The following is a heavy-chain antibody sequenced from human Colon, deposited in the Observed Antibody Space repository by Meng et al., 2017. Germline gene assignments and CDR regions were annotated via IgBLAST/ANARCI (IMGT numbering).Heavy chain of an antibody. CDR3: ARASPSFYGSGSYAFDI. J-gene: IGHJ3*02. CDR2: SGSDGSST. V-gene: IGHV3-74*01. D-gene: IGHD3-10*01. Sequence: LKISCAVSGFTFSSYGMHWVRQAPGKGLVWVSRSGSDGSSTTYADSVKGRFTISRDSAKNTLFLEMNSLRDEDTAVYYCARASPSFYGSGSYAFDIWGQGTMVTVSS. CDR1: GFTFSSYG.